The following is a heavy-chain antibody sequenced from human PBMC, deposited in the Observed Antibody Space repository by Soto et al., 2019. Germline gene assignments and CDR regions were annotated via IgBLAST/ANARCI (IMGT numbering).Heavy chain of an antibody. V-gene: IGHV4-34*01. CDR3: ARGKGRGIAVAGTYYGMDV. Sequence: QVQLQQWGAGLLKPSETLSLTCAVYGGSFSGYYWSWIRQPPGKGLEWIGEINHSGSTNYNPSLKSRVTISVDTSKNQFSLKLSSVTAADXAVYYCARGKGRGIAVAGTYYGMDVWGQGTTVTVSS. J-gene: IGHJ6*02. CDR1: GGSFSGYY. CDR2: INHSGST. D-gene: IGHD6-19*01.